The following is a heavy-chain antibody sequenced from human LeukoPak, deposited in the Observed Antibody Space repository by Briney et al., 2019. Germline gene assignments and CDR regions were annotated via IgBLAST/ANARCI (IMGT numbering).Heavy chain of an antibody. V-gene: IGHV4-31*03. D-gene: IGHD6-6*01. CDR2: IYSTGRT. CDR1: GGSISSGGYY. Sequence: PSQTLSLTCTVSGGSISSGGYYWSWIRQHPGKGLEWIGYIYSTGRTYYIPSLKSRLTMSVDTSQNQFSLKLNSVTAADTAVYYCARFGTSSSRFFDQWGQGTLVTVSS. CDR3: ARFGTSSSRFFDQ. J-gene: IGHJ4*02.